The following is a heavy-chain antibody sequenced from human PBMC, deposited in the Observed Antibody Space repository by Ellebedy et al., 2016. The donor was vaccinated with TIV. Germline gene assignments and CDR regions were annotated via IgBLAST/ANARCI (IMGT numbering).Heavy chain of an antibody. CDR3: ARDLRPGSHPLYYGADV. D-gene: IGHD3-10*01. CDR2: ITHGGVNK. Sequence: GESLKISXEASGFIFSTYAIHWVRQAPGKGLEWVAGITHGGVNKHYADSVKGRFTVSRDNSNNRLSLQMNGLRIEDTSVYYCARDLRPGSHPLYYGADVWGQGTTVSVS. V-gene: IGHV3-30-3*01. J-gene: IGHJ6*02. CDR1: GFIFSTYA.